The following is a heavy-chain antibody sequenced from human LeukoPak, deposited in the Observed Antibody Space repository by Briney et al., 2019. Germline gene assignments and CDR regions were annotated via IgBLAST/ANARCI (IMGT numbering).Heavy chain of an antibody. CDR1: GGSFSGYY. J-gene: IGHJ5*02. D-gene: IGHD2-2*01. CDR3: ARERRGSRYCSGTSCSANWFDP. V-gene: IGHV4-34*01. CDR2: INHSGST. Sequence: PSETLSLTCAVYGGSFSGYYWSWIRQPPGKGLEWIGEINHSGSTNYNPSLKSRVTISVDTSKNQFSLKLSSVTAADMAVYYCARERRGSRYCSGTSCSANWFDPWGQGTLVTVSS.